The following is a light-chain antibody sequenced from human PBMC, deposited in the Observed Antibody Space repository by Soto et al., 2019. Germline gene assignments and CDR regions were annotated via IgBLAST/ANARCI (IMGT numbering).Light chain of an antibody. V-gene: IGLV2-23*01. CDR3: FSFTSTNTHV. CDR2: ETS. Sequence: QSVLTQPASVSGSPGQSVTISCTGTSSDFGSYKFVSWYQHHPGKVPKVIIYETSKRPSGVSDRFSGSKSGTTASLTISGLQAEDEADYYCFSFTSTNTHVFGSGTKLTVL. J-gene: IGLJ1*01. CDR1: SSDFGSYKF.